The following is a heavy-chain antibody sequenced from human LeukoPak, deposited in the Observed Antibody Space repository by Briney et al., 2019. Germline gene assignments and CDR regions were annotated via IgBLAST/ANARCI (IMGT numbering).Heavy chain of an antibody. V-gene: IGHV3-74*01. D-gene: IGHD5-12*01. Sequence: PGGSLRLSCAASGFTFSSYWMHWVRQVSGKGLVWVSRINSDGSSTSYADSVKGRFTISRDNAKNTLFLQMNSLRAEDTAVYYCARDLGVGSYSGYDYLALFIDYWGQGTLVTVSS. CDR1: GFTFSSYW. J-gene: IGHJ4*02. CDR3: ARDLGVGSYSGYDYLALFIDY. CDR2: INSDGSST.